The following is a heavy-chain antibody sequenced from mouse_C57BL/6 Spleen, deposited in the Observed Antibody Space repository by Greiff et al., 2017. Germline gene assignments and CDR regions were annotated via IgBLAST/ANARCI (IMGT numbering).Heavy chain of an antibody. CDR3: TRRFGHYSNYEGAMDY. Sequence: VKLQESGAELVRPGASVTLSCKASGYTFTDYEMHWVKQTPVHGLEWIGAIDPETGGTAYNQKFKGKAILTADKSSSTAYMELRSLTSEGSAVYYYTRRFGHYSNYEGAMDYWGQGTSVTVSS. D-gene: IGHD2-5*01. CDR2: IDPETGGT. V-gene: IGHV1-15*01. CDR1: GYTFTDYE. J-gene: IGHJ4*01.